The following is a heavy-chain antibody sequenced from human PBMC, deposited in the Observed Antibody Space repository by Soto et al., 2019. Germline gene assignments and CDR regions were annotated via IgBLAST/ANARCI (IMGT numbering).Heavy chain of an antibody. CDR2: VHPGNGKT. V-gene: IGHV1-3*01. D-gene: IGHD3-22*01. CDR1: GYNFPSYG. CDR3: GRGGYFDSGSYVAY. J-gene: IGHJ1*01. Sequence: ASVKVSFKASGYNFPSYGMNWVRQAPGGGLEGVGWVHPGNGKTKYSQKFQGRVIIERGKSASEAYMELSSLTSEDTAVYYCGRGGYFDSGSYVAYWGLVTRVTVSS.